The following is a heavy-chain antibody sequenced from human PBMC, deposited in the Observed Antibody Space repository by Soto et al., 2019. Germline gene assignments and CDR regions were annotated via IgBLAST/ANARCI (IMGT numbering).Heavy chain of an antibody. CDR1: GFTFSSYA. D-gene: IGHD3-16*01. J-gene: IGHJ3*02. CDR2: ISYDGSNK. CDR3: ARDSRFNAFDI. Sequence: QVQLVESGGGVVQPGRSLRLSCAASGFTFSSYAMHWVRQAPGKGLEWVAVISYDGSNKYYADSVKGRFTISRDNSKNTLYLQMNSLRAEDTAVYYCARDSRFNAFDIWGQGTMVTVSS. V-gene: IGHV3-30-3*01.